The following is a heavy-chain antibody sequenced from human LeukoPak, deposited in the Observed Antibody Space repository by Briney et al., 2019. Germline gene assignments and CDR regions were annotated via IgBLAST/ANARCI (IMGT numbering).Heavy chain of an antibody. Sequence: ASVKVSCKASGYTFTSHYMHWVRQAPGQGLEWMGIINPSGGSTSYAQKFQGRVTMTRDTSTSTVYMELSSLRSEDTAVYYCARPHSGGYSYGEFDYWGQGTLVTVSP. CDR3: ARPHSGGYSYGEFDY. J-gene: IGHJ4*02. D-gene: IGHD5-18*01. CDR2: INPSGGST. V-gene: IGHV1-46*01. CDR1: GYTFTSHY.